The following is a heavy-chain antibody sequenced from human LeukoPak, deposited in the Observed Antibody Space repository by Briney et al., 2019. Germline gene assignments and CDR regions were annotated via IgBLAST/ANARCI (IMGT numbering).Heavy chain of an antibody. D-gene: IGHD3-22*01. J-gene: IGHJ3*02. Sequence: GRSLRLSCAASGFTFSSYSMNWVRQAPGKGLEWVSSITRSSYIYYVDSVKGRFTISRDNAKNSLYLQMNSLRAEDTAVYYCAGYVSSGRRDSFDIWGQGTMVTVSS. CDR2: ITRSSYI. CDR1: GFTFSSYS. CDR3: AGYVSSGRRDSFDI. V-gene: IGHV3-21*01.